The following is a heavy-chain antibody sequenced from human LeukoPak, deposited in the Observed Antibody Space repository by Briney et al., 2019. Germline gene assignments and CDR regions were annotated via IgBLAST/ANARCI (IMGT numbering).Heavy chain of an antibody. CDR2: ITVSGSTK. CDR1: GFTFSSYA. CDR3: ARISKRGGYDY. V-gene: IGHV3-48*03. Sequence: PGGSLRLSCAASGFTFSSYAMNWVRQAPGKGLEWVSYITVSGSTKYYTDSVKGRFTISRDNAKNSLYLLMNSLRAEDTAIYYCARISKRGGYDYWGQGTLVTVSS. D-gene: IGHD5-24*01. J-gene: IGHJ4*02.